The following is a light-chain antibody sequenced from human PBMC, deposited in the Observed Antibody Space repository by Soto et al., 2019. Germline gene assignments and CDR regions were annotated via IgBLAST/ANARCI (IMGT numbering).Light chain of an antibody. CDR3: QQYHTTPQT. Sequence: DIVMTQSPDSLAVSLGERATINCKSSQSVLYSSNNKNYLAWYQQKPGQPPKLLISWASTRETGVPDRFSGSGSGADVTLSLSSRQAEDVAVYYCQQYHTTPQTFGQGTKVEIK. CDR2: WAS. J-gene: IGKJ1*01. CDR1: QSVLYSSNNKNY. V-gene: IGKV4-1*01.